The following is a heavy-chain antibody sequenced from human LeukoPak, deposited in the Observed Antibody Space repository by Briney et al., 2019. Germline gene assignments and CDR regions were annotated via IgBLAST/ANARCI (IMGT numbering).Heavy chain of an antibody. Sequence: GGSLRLSCAASGFPFSSYWMSWVRQAPGRGLEWVANIKQDGSEKYYVDSVKGRFTISRDNAKNSLYLQMNSLRAEDTAVYYCARDLARNYYDFWSGNLGEVIDYWGQGTLVTVSS. CDR1: GFPFSSYW. CDR3: ARDLARNYYDFWSGNLGEVIDY. J-gene: IGHJ4*02. CDR2: IKQDGSEK. V-gene: IGHV3-7*01. D-gene: IGHD3-3*01.